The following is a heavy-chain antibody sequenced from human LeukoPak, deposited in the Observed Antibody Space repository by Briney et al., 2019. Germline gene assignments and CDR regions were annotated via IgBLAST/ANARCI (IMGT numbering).Heavy chain of an antibody. J-gene: IGHJ5*02. CDR2: MNPSSGNT. V-gene: IGHV1-8*01. CDR1: GYTFTSFD. CDR3: ARGRVRRTPTSNWFDP. D-gene: IGHD1-1*01. Sequence: GASVKVSCKASGYTFTSFDINWVRQATGQGLEWMGWMNPSSGNTGYAQKFQGRVTMTRNTSISTAYVELSSLRSEDTAVYYCARGRVRRTPTSNWFDPWGQGTLVTVSS.